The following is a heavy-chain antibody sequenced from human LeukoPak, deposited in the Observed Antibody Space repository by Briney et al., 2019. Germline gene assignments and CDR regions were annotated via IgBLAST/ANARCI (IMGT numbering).Heavy chain of an antibody. Sequence: SQTLSLTCAISGDSVSRNSAAWNWIRQSPSRGLERLGKTYYRSKWYDDFAVSVRSRININPDTSKNQFSLQLNSVTPEDTAVYYCASSEYGDYGFEYFHHWGQGTLVTVSS. CDR3: ASSEYGDYGFEYFHH. J-gene: IGHJ1*01. CDR1: GDSVSRNSAA. V-gene: IGHV6-1*01. D-gene: IGHD4-17*01. CDR2: TYYRSKWYD.